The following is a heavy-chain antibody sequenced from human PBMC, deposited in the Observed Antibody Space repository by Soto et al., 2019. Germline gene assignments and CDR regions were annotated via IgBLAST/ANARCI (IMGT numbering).Heavy chain of an antibody. CDR3: PLGSWSAETFHI. CDR1: GGTFSTYT. D-gene: IGHD6-13*01. CDR2: IIPMLDIT. Sequence: QVQLVQSGAEVTKPGSSVKVSCKASGGTFSTYTVIWVRQAPGQGLEGMGRIIPMLDITNTAQSFQGRVTISADKSTSTAYLELSPLRSDDTAVYCCPLGSWSAETFHISGRGKMVTVSS. J-gene: IGHJ3*02. V-gene: IGHV1-69*02.